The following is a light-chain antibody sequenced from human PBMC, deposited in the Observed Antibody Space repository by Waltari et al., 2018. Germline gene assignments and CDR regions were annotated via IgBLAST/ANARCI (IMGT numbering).Light chain of an antibody. Sequence: QSVLTQPPSVSGAPGHSVTISRTGSRSNIGAGYDVHWYQQLPGAAPKLLFYAFVNRPSGVPDRFYGSKSGTSASLAINGLQAEDEAIYYCQSYDSSLNAVFGGGTKVTVL. V-gene: IGLV1-40*01. CDR2: AFV. CDR3: QSYDSSLNAV. CDR1: RSNIGAGYD. J-gene: IGLJ3*02.